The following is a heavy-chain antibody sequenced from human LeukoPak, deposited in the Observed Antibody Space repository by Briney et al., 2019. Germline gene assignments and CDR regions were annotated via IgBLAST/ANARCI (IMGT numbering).Heavy chain of an antibody. V-gene: IGHV3-30-3*01. D-gene: IGHD6-19*01. CDR3: ARGASGWYSDY. Sequence: GRSLRLSCAASGFTFSSYAMHWVRQAPGKGLEWVAVISYDGSNKYYADSVKGRFTIPRDNSKNTLYLQMNSLRAEDTAVYYCARGASGWYSDYWGQGTLVTVSS. CDR2: ISYDGSNK. J-gene: IGHJ4*02. CDR1: GFTFSSYA.